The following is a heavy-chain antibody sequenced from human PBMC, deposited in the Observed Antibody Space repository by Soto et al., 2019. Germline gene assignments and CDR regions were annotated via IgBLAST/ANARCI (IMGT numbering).Heavy chain of an antibody. Sequence: ASVKVSCKASGYTFNGYYIHWVRQSPGRGLEWMGWINCYTGGTRFAQRFQGRVSMTRDTSITTAFMDLSSLVSDDTAVYYCARGHCSEIGCNDWFDPWGQGTLVTVSS. D-gene: IGHD2-15*01. J-gene: IGHJ5*02. CDR2: INCYTGGT. V-gene: IGHV1-2*02. CDR3: ARGHCSEIGCNDWFDP. CDR1: GYTFNGYY.